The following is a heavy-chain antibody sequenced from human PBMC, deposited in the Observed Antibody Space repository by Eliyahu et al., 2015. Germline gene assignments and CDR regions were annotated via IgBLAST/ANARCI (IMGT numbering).Heavy chain of an antibody. J-gene: IGHJ4*02. CDR3: AKDKNNFDSGYLGH. CDR1: GFTFSDYA. D-gene: IGHD5-12*01. CDR2: ISGSGFNT. V-gene: IGHV3-23*01. Sequence: EVQLLESGGGLVQPGXSLRXSCAASGFTFSDYAMTWVRXAPGEGLEWVSVISGSGFNTNYAASVKGRFTISRDNSKDTLYLQMSSLRAEDTAVYYCAKDKNNFDSGYLGHWGQGTLVTVSS.